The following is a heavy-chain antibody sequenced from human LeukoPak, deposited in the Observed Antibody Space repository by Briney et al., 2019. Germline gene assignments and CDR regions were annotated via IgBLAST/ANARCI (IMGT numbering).Heavy chain of an antibody. CDR2: INPNSGGT. J-gene: IGHJ3*01. CDR1: GYTFTGYY. Sequence: GASVKVSCKASGYTFTGYYMHWVRQAPGQGLEWMGWINPNSGGTNYAQKFQGRVTMTRDTSISTAYMELSRLRSDDTAVYYCARLSGYSYDAFDVWGQGTLITVSS. V-gene: IGHV1-2*02. CDR3: ARLSGYSYDAFDV. D-gene: IGHD5-18*01.